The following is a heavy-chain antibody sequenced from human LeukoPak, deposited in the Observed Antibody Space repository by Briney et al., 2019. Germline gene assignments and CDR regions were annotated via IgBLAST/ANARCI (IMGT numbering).Heavy chain of an antibody. V-gene: IGHV4-59*01. CDR2: IYYSGST. J-gene: IGHJ6*03. CDR1: GGSISSYY. Sequence: PSETLSLTCTVSGGSISSYYWSWIRQPPGKGLEWIGYIYYSGSTNYNPSLKSRVTISVDTSKNQFSLKLSSVTAADTAVYYCARDLGDYRGSYYYYMDVWGKGTTVTVSS. CDR3: ARDLGDYRGSYYYYMDV. D-gene: IGHD4-17*01.